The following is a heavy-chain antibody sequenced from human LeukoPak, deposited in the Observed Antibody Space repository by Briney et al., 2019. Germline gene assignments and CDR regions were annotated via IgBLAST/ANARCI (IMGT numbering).Heavy chain of an antibody. Sequence: GASVKVSCKASGYTFTGYYMHWARQAPGQGLEWMGWINPNSGGTNYAQKFQGRVTMTRDTSISTAYMELSRLRSDDTAVYYCARDENPNSSGWYVVDYWGQGTLVTVSS. D-gene: IGHD6-19*01. V-gene: IGHV1-2*02. CDR3: ARDENPNSSGWYVVDY. CDR2: INPNSGGT. CDR1: GYTFTGYY. J-gene: IGHJ4*02.